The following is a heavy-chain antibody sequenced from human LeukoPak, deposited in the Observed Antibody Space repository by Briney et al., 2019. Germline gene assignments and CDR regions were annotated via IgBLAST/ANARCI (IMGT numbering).Heavy chain of an antibody. J-gene: IGHJ1*01. D-gene: IGHD3-22*01. CDR1: GGSISSSSYY. CDR2: IYYSGNT. CDR3: ARDYLGYYQYFQH. Sequence: SETLSLTCTVSGGSISSSSYYGGWIRQPPGKGLEWIGSIYYSGNTYYNPSLKSRVTISIDTSKNQFSLKLSSVTAADTAVYYCARDYLGYYQYFQHWGQGTLVTVSS. V-gene: IGHV4-39*07.